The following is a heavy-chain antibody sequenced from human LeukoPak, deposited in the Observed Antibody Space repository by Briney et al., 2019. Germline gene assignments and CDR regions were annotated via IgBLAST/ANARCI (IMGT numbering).Heavy chain of an antibody. J-gene: IGHJ4*02. V-gene: IGHV3-74*01. CDR3: ARRWYTGTYYYFDL. CDR1: GFTLSAHW. Sequence: GGSLRLSCAASGFTLSAHWMHWVRQAPGKGLVWVSRINGDGTTTSYADSVKGRFTISRVNAKSTLYLEMDSLRAEDTAIYYCARRWYTGTYYYFDLWGQGTLVTVSS. D-gene: IGHD1-26*01. CDR2: INGDGTTT.